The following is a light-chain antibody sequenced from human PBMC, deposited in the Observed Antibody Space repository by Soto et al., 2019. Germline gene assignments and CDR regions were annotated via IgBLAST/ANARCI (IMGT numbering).Light chain of an antibody. J-gene: IGKJ2*01. CDR2: GAS. CDR3: QQYSTTPHT. Sequence: ETVLTQSPGTLSLSPGERATLSCRASKSVSSSYLAWFQQKPGQAPRLLIYGASNRATGIPDRFSGSGSGTDFTLTISRLEPEDVAVYYCQQYSTTPHTFGQGTKLEIK. CDR1: KSVSSSY. V-gene: IGKV3-20*01.